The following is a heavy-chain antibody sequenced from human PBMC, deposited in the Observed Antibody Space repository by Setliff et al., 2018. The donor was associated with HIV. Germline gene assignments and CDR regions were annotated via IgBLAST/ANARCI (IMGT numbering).Heavy chain of an antibody. D-gene: IGHD6-13*01. Sequence: PSETLSLTCTVSGGSISSSSYYWGWIRQPPGKGLEWIGSIYYSGSTYYNPSLKSRVTISVDTSKNQFSLKLSSMTAADTAVYYRACGAAAGTDYYYYYYMDVWGKGTTVTVSS. J-gene: IGHJ6*03. V-gene: IGHV4-39*01. CDR3: ACGAAAGTDYYYYYYMDV. CDR1: GGSISSSSYY. CDR2: IYYSGST.